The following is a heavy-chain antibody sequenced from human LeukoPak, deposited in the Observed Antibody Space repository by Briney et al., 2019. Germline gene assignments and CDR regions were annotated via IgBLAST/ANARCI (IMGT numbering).Heavy chain of an antibody. CDR2: IIPIFGTA. V-gene: IGHV1-69*13. D-gene: IGHD6-19*01. Sequence: SVKVSCKASGGTFSNYAISLVRQAPGQGLEWMGGIIPIFGTANYAQKFQGRVTITADESTSTAYMELSSLRSEDTAVYYCARSIAVAGIIQYYFDYWGQGTLVTVSS. J-gene: IGHJ4*02. CDR1: GGTFSNYA. CDR3: ARSIAVAGIIQYYFDY.